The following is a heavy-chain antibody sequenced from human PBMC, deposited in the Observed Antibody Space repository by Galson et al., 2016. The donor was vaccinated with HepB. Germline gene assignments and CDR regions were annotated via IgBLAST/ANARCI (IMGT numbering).Heavy chain of an antibody. CDR1: GFTFTSYG. CDR2: TQYDGVNK. D-gene: IGHD3-16*01. Sequence: SLRLSCAASGFTFTSYGFHWVRQAPGKGLEWVAVTQYDGVNKYYADSVMGRFTISRDNSQNILYLQMNNLRADDTAVYFCARDRYGLGGVLIGYCDYWGQGTLVTVSS. V-gene: IGHV3-33*05. CDR3: ARDRYGLGGVLIGYCDY. J-gene: IGHJ4*02.